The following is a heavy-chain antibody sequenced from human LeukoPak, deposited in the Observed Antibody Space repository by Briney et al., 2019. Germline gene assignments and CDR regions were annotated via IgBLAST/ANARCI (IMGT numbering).Heavy chain of an antibody. CDR1: GYTFTSYA. J-gene: IGHJ6*03. Sequence: GASVKVSCKASGYTFTSYAMNWVRQAPGQGLEWMGWINTNTGNPTYAQGFTGRFVFSLDTSVNAAYLQISSLKAEDTAVYYCATTNYYGSGSYYYYYMDVWGKGTTVTVSS. V-gene: IGHV7-4-1*02. CDR2: INTNTGNP. D-gene: IGHD3-10*01. CDR3: ATTNYYGSGSYYYYYMDV.